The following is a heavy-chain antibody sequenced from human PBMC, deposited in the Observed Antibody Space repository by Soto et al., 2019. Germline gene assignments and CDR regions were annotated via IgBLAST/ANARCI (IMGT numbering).Heavy chain of an antibody. Sequence: ASVEVSCKXSGYTFTSYGISWVRQAPGQGLEWMGWISAYNGNTNYAQKLQGRVTMTTDTSTSTAYMELRSLRSDDTAVYYCARDGGRHYDFWSGYPPLNWFDPWGQGTLVTVSS. CDR3: ARDGGRHYDFWSGYPPLNWFDP. CDR1: GYTFTSYG. V-gene: IGHV1-18*01. CDR2: ISAYNGNT. D-gene: IGHD3-3*01. J-gene: IGHJ5*02.